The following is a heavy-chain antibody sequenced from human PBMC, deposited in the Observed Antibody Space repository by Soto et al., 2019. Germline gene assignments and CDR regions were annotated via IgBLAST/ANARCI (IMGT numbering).Heavy chain of an antibody. V-gene: IGHV3-74*01. CDR2: VKTDGSSI. Sequence: GSLRLSCAASGFTFSSYWMHWVRQAPGKGLVWVSHVKTDGSSISYADSVKGRFTISRDNAKNTLYLQMDSLRAEDTAVYYCAKEISAIAVAGFFDYWGQGTLVTVSS. J-gene: IGHJ4*02. D-gene: IGHD6-19*01. CDR1: GFTFSSYW. CDR3: AKEISAIAVAGFFDY.